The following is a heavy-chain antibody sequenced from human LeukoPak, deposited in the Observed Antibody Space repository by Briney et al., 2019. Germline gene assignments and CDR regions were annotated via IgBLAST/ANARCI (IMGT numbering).Heavy chain of an antibody. J-gene: IGHJ4*02. CDR3: AKAPTSTVGYSSSWTPYIDY. D-gene: IGHD6-13*01. CDR2: FSDSVGAT. CDR1: AFTFSDHA. V-gene: IGHV3-23*01. Sequence: GGSMRLARAASAFTFSDHAMSCVRQPQGKGLEWDAGFSDSVGATDYADSVKGRFTISRDNSKKTLYLQMNSLRAEDTAVYYCAKAPTSTVGYSSSWTPYIDYWGKGTLVTVSS.